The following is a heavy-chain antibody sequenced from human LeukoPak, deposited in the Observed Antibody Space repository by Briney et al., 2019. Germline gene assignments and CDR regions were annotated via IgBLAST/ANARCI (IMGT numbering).Heavy chain of an antibody. J-gene: IGHJ4*02. Sequence: GRSLRLSCPASGFTFSSSAMSWARQAPGKWLEWDSAISGSGGSTYYADSVKGRFTISRVNSKNTLYLQMNSLRAEDTAVYYCAKDEGPKKRGFDYWGQGTLVTVSS. V-gene: IGHV3-23*01. CDR2: ISGSGGST. CDR1: GFTFSSSA. CDR3: AKDEGPKKRGFDY.